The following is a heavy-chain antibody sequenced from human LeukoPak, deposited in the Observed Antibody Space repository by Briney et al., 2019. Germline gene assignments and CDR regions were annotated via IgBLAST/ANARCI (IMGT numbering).Heavy chain of an antibody. CDR2: ISGSGGST. Sequence: GXXLRLSCAASGFTFSSYAMSWVRQARGKGLEWVSAISGSGGSTYYADSVKGRFTISRDNSKNTLYLQMNSLRAEDTAVYYCAKWTDVDTNDYWGQGTLVTVSS. V-gene: IGHV3-23*01. CDR1: GFTFSSYA. D-gene: IGHD5-18*01. CDR3: AKWTDVDTNDY. J-gene: IGHJ4*02.